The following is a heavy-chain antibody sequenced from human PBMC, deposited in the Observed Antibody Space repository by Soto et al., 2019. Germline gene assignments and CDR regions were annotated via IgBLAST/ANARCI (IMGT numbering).Heavy chain of an antibody. Sequence: QVQLVQSGAEVKKPGASVKVSCKASGYTFTSYGISWVRQAPGQGLEWMGWISAYNGNSNYAQKHQGRVTMTTDTSTSTAYMELRSLRSDDTAEYYYTRDIPRFGEYHGYYSYYGMDVWGQGTTVTVSS. CDR1: GYTFTSYG. CDR2: ISAYNGNS. CDR3: TRDIPRFGEYHGYYSYYGMDV. D-gene: IGHD3-10*01. J-gene: IGHJ6*02. V-gene: IGHV1-18*01.